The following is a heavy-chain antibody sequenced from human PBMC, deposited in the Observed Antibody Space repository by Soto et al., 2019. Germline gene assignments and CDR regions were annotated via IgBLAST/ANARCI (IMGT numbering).Heavy chain of an antibody. V-gene: IGHV4-30-4*01. J-gene: IGHJ4*02. CDR1: GGSISSGDYY. Sequence: TSETLSLTCTVSGGSISSGDYYWSWIRQPPGKGLEWIGYIYYSGSTYYNPSLKSRVTISVDTSKNQFSLKLSSVTAADTAVYYCARVTGYYYDSSGVEEDYWGQGTLVTVSS. CDR2: IYYSGST. CDR3: ARVTGYYYDSSGVEEDY. D-gene: IGHD3-22*01.